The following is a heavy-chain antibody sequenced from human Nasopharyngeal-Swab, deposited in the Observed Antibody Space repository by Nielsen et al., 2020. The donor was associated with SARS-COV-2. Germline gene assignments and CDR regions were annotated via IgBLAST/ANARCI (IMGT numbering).Heavy chain of an antibody. D-gene: IGHD6-19*01. CDR2: IYYSGST. V-gene: IGHV4-39*01. J-gene: IGHJ5*02. Sequence: REAPGKGLAWFWSIYYSGSTYYNASIKSRAAIAVYTSKNLFYLKLSCLTAADTAVYYCPRHKLSGIAVAGAAVNWFDPWGQGTLVTVSS. CDR3: PRHKLSGIAVAGAAVNWFDP.